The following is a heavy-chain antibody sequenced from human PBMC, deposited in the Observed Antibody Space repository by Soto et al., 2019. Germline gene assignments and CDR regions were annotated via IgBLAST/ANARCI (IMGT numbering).Heavy chain of an antibody. CDR2: IGHDSVNK. V-gene: IGHV3-30*04. J-gene: IGHJ4*02. CDR1: GFVFGNYA. CDR3: ARDPVPGVPDYFDR. Sequence: QVRLVESGGGVVQPGRSLRLSCAASGFVFGNYAMHWVRQAPGKGPEWVTVIGHDSVNKYYADSVRGRFTISRDDSKNTLSLEMNSLRVEDSAVYYCARDPVPGVPDYFDRWGQGTLVTVSS. D-gene: IGHD2-8*01.